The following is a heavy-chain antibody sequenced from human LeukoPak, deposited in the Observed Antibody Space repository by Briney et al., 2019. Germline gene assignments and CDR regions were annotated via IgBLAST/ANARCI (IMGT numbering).Heavy chain of an antibody. J-gene: IGHJ6*03. CDR3: ASNGDCSSTSCSSPYYYYMDV. Sequence: ASVKVSCKASGGTFSSYAISWVRQAPGQGLEWMGGIIPIFGTANYAQKFQGRVTITTDESTSTAYMELSSLRSEDTAVYYCASNGDCSSTSCSSPYYYYMDVWGKGTTVTVSS. CDR1: GGTFSSYA. CDR2: IIPIFGTA. D-gene: IGHD2-2*01. V-gene: IGHV1-69*05.